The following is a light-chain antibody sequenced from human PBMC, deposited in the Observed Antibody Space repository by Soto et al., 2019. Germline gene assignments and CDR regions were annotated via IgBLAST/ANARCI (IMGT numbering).Light chain of an antibody. CDR2: EVT. CDR3: ISYTGSSTSYV. Sequence: QSVWTQPAALSGSPGQSITISCTGTTNDYVSWYQQHPGKAPKLMIYEVTYRPSGVSHRFSASKSGNTASLTISGLQAGDEADYYCISYTGSSTSYVFGTGTKLTVL. J-gene: IGLJ1*01. V-gene: IGLV2-14*01. CDR1: TNDY.